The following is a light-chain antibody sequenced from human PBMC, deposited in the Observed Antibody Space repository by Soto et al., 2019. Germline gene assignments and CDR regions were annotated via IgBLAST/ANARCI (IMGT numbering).Light chain of an antibody. Sequence: DIVMTQSPDSLAVSLGERATINCKSSQSLLFSSNNRNYLAWYQQKPGQPPKLLIYWASTWESGVPERFSGSGSGTDFTLTISRLEPEDFAVYYCQQYGSSGTFGQGTKVDIK. J-gene: IGKJ1*01. V-gene: IGKV4-1*01. CDR2: WAS. CDR3: QQYGSSGT. CDR1: QSLLFSSNNRNY.